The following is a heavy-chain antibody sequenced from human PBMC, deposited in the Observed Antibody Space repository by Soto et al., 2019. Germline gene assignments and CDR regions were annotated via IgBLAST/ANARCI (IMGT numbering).Heavy chain of an antibody. V-gene: IGHV1-69*02. CDR1: GGTFSSYS. Sequence: QVQLVQSGAEVKKPGSSVKVSCKASGGTFSSYSISWVRQAPGQGLEWMGRIIPILGIANYAQKFQGRVTISADKSTSTASMELRSLRSEDTAVYYCARGGDGDTPGMDVWGQGTTVTVSS. J-gene: IGHJ6*02. CDR2: IIPILGIA. CDR3: ARGGDGDTPGMDV.